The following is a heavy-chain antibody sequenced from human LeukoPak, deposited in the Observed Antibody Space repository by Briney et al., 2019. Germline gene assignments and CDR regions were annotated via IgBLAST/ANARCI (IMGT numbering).Heavy chain of an antibody. CDR3: ARDLVTVTKGFDI. CDR2: ISYIGST. D-gene: IGHD4-17*01. CDR1: DDSFSSHY. V-gene: IGHV4-59*11. Sequence: KPSETLSLTCAVPDDSFSSHYWTWIRQPPGKGLEWVGYISYIGSTNYNPSLKSRVTISIDTSKNQFSLKLSSVTAADTAVYYCARDLVTVTKGFDIWGQGTMVSVSS. J-gene: IGHJ3*02.